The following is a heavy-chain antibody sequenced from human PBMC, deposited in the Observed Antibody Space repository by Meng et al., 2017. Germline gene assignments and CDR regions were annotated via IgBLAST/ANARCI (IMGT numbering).Heavy chain of an antibody. CDR1: GFTFSSYA. CDR2: ISYDGSNK. D-gene: IGHD5-18*01. Sequence: VQLWGSGGGVVQPGRSLRLSCAASGFTFSSYAMHWVRQAPGKGLEWVAVISYDGSNKYYADSVKGRFTISRDNSKNTLYLQMNSLRAEDTAVYYCARDLFSYGKNYFDYWGQGTLVTVSS. CDR3: ARDLFSYGKNYFDY. J-gene: IGHJ4*02. V-gene: IGHV3-30*01.